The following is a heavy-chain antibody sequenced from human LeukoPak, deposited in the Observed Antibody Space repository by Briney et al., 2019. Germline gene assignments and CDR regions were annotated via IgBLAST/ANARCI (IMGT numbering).Heavy chain of an antibody. J-gene: IGHJ3*02. CDR2: IYYSGTT. CDR1: GGSISSYY. V-gene: IGHV4-59*12. Sequence: SETLSLTCTVSGGSISSYYWSWIRQPPGKGLDCIGYIYYSGTTNYNPSLKSRVTISVDTSKNQFSLKLSSVTAADTAVYYCARGVSDAFDIWGQGTMVTVSS. CDR3: ARGVSDAFDI.